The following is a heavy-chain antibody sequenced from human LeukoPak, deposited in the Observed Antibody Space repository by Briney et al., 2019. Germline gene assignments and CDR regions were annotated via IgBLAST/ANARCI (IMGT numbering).Heavy chain of an antibody. CDR1: GYAFTGYY. CDR2: INPNSGGT. J-gene: IGHJ5*02. CDR3: AREVVVVPAVPTGWFDP. Sequence: ASVKVSCKASGYAFTGYYMHWMRQAPGQGLEWMGWINPNSGGTNYAQKFQGRVTMTRDTSISTAYMELSRLRSDDTAVYYCAREVVVVPAVPTGWFDPWGQGTLVTVSS. D-gene: IGHD2-2*01. V-gene: IGHV1-2*02.